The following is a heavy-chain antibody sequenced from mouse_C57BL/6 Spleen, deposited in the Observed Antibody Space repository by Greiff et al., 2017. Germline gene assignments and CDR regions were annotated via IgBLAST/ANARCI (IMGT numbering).Heavy chain of an antibody. CDR1: GYAFSSYW. CDR2: IYPGDGDT. D-gene: IGHD2-3*01. CDR3: ARSLYDLGYFDV. J-gene: IGHJ1*03. V-gene: IGHV1-80*01. Sequence: VKLQQSGAELVKPGASVKISCKASGYAFSSYWMNWVKQRPGKGLEWIGQIYPGDGDTNYNGKFKGKATLTADKSSSTAYMQLSSLTSEDSAVYFCARSLYDLGYFDVWGTGTTVTVSS.